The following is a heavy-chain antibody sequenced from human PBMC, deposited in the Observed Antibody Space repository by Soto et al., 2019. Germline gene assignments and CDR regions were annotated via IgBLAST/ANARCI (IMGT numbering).Heavy chain of an antibody. V-gene: IGHV4-4*02. Sequence: SETLSLTCAVSGGSISSSNWWNWVRQPPGKGLEWLGEIYHSGSTNYNPSLKSRVTISVDTSKNQFSLKLSSVTAADTAVYYCARYPLYDFWSGSEGFDPWGQGTLVTVSS. CDR3: ARYPLYDFWSGSEGFDP. CDR2: IYHSGST. CDR1: GGSISSSNW. J-gene: IGHJ5*02. D-gene: IGHD3-3*01.